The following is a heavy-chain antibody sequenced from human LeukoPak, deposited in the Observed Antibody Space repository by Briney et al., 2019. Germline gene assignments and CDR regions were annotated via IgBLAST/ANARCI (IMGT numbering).Heavy chain of an antibody. CDR1: GFTFSSYA. Sequence: GGSLRLSCAASGFTFSSYAMSWVRQAPGKGLEWVSAISGSGGSTYYADSVKGRFTISRDNSKNTLYLQMNSLRAEDTAVYYCAKSFLTGYSQGPNWFDPWGQGTLVTVSS. D-gene: IGHD3-9*01. CDR3: AKSFLTGYSQGPNWFDP. J-gene: IGHJ5*02. CDR2: ISGSGGST. V-gene: IGHV3-23*01.